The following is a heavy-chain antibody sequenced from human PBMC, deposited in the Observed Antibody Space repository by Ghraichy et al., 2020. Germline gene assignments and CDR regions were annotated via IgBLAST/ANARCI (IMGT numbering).Heavy chain of an antibody. J-gene: IGHJ5*02. D-gene: IGHD5-24*01. V-gene: IGHV1-2*06. CDR1: GYAFTGYY. CDR3: TRFLSGQYNSFDA. CDR2: INTFTGDT. Sequence: ASVKVSCEASGYAFTGYYLHWIRQAPGQGLEWVGQINTFTGDTKSAQTFQGRVAMTGDSSISTAYLELNGLRIDDTATYYCTRFLSGQYNSFDAWGRGTQVTV.